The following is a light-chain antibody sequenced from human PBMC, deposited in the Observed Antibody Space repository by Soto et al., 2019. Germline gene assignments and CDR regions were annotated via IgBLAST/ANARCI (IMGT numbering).Light chain of an antibody. CDR3: QQYNNWPYT. V-gene: IGKV3-15*01. J-gene: IGKJ2*01. CDR2: GAS. CDR1: QSVSSN. Sequence: EIVMTQSPATLSVSPGERATLSCMASQSVSSNLAWYQQKPGQAPRLLIYGASTRATGIQARFSGSRSGTEFTLTISSLQSEDFAVYYCQQYNNWPYTFGQGTKLEIK.